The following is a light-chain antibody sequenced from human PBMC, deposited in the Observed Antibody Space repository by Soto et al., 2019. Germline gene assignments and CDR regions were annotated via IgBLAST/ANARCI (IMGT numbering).Light chain of an antibody. CDR3: QQYNNWPRT. Sequence: EIVMTQSPATLSLSPGARAPLSCRASQSVGKYLVWYQQKPGQAPRLLIYDASNRAPGIPARFSGSGSGTDFTLTISSLEPEDFAVYYCQQYNNWPRTFGQGTKVDIK. CDR1: QSVGKY. CDR2: DAS. V-gene: IGKV3-11*01. J-gene: IGKJ1*01.